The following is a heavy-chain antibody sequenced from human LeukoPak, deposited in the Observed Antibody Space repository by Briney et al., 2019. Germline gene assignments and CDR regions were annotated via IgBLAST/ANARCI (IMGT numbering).Heavy chain of an antibody. D-gene: IGHD6-13*01. CDR3: ARRTRTEIAAAGTGFDP. CDR2: IYHSGST. Sequence: PSETLSLTCAVSGGSISSGGYSWSWIRQPPGKGLEWIGYIYHSGSTYYNPSLKSRVTISVDRSKNQFSLKLSSVTAADTAVYYCARRTRTEIAAAGTGFDPWGQGTLVTVSS. J-gene: IGHJ5*02. CDR1: GGSISSGGYS. V-gene: IGHV4-30-2*01.